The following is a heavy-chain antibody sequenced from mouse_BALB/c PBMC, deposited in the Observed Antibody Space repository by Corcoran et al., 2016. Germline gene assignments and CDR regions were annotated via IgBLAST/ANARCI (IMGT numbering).Heavy chain of an antibody. Sequence: QVTLKESGPGILQPSQTLSLTCSFSGFSLSTSGMGVSWIRQPSGKGLEWLAHIYWDDDKRYNPSLKSRLTISKDPSRNQVFLKITSVDTADTATYYCARRARYGSSCWFAYWGQGTLVTVSA. D-gene: IGHD1-1*01. V-gene: IGHV8-12*01. CDR1: GFSLSTSGMG. J-gene: IGHJ3*01. CDR3: ARRARYGSSCWFAY. CDR2: IYWDDDK.